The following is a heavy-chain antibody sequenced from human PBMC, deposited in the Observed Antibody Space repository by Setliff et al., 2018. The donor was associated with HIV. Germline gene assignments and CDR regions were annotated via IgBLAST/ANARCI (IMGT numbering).Heavy chain of an antibody. Sequence: SETLSLTCAVYGGSFSTYYWSWIRQPPGKGLQWIGHIFSSGSTNYNPSLKSRVTISLDTSKNQFSLNLTSVTAADTAVYYCARVDCSGGSCYSPAYWGQGTLVTVSS. CDR2: IFSSGST. J-gene: IGHJ4*02. D-gene: IGHD2-15*01. CDR3: ARVDCSGGSCYSPAY. V-gene: IGHV4-34*11. CDR1: GGSFSTYY.